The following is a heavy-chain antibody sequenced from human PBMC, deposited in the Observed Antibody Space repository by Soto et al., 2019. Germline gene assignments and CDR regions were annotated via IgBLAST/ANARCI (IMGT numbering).Heavy chain of an antibody. CDR3: ARSPPYYDYVWGSYRFDAFDI. CDR1: GFTFSSYG. CDR2: IWYDGSNK. V-gene: IGHV3-33*01. Sequence: PGGSLRLSCAASGFTFSSYGMHWVRQAPGKGLEWVAVIWYDGSNKYYADSVKGRFTISRDNSKNTLYLHMNRLRAEDTAVYYCARSPPYYDYVWGSYRFDAFDIWGQGTMVTVSS. J-gene: IGHJ3*02. D-gene: IGHD3-16*02.